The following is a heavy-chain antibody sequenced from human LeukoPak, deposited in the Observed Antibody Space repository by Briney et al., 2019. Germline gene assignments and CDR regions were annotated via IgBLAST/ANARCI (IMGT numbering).Heavy chain of an antibody. CDR2: IYYSGST. J-gene: IGHJ4*02. CDR1: GGSISTFY. D-gene: IGHD4-17*01. CDR3: ARLLRDYGDYTDY. Sequence: SETLSLTCTVSGGSISTFYWSWIRQPPGKGLEWIGSIYYSGSTYYNPSLKSRVTISVATSQNQFSLKLSSVTAADTAVYYCARLLRDYGDYTDYWGQGTLVTVSS. V-gene: IGHV4-59*05.